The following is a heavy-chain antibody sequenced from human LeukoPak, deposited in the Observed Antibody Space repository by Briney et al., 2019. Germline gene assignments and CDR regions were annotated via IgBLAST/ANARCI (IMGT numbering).Heavy chain of an antibody. D-gene: IGHD2-2*01. CDR3: AKGGIVVVPAAIDYFDY. CDR2: ISYDGSNK. Sequence: QSGGSLRLSCAASGFTFSSYGMHWVRQAPGKGLEWVAVISYDGSNKYYAGSVKGRFTISRDNSKNTLYLQMNSLRAEDTAVYYCAKGGIVVVPAAIDYFDYWGQGTLVTVSS. V-gene: IGHV3-30*18. J-gene: IGHJ4*02. CDR1: GFTFSSYG.